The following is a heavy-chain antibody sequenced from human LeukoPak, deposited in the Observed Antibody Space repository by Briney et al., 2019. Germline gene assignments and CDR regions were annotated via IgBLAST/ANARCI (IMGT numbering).Heavy chain of an antibody. CDR2: INSDGRTT. CDR1: EFTFSSYW. CDR3: AREGYYDSSGYSIRFSY. D-gene: IGHD3-22*01. V-gene: IGHV3-74*01. Sequence: GGSLRLSCEASEFTFSSYWMHWVRQAPGKGLVWVSRINSDGRTTIYADSVKGRFIISRDNAKNTLYMQMNSLRAEDTAVYYCAREGYYDSSGYSIRFSYWGQGTLVTVSS. J-gene: IGHJ4*02.